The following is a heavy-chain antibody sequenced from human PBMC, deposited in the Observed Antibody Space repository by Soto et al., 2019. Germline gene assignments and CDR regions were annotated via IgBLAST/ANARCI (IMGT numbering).Heavy chain of an antibody. Sequence: QVQLVQSGAEVKKPGASVKVSCKASGYTFTSYGISWVRQAPGHGLEWMGWISAYNGNTNYAQKLQGRVTMTTDTSTSTAYMELRSLRSDDTAVYYCARVCSGGSCYSGESDYWGQGTLVTVSS. D-gene: IGHD2-15*01. V-gene: IGHV1-18*01. CDR3: ARVCSGGSCYSGESDY. CDR1: GYTFTSYG. CDR2: ISAYNGNT. J-gene: IGHJ4*02.